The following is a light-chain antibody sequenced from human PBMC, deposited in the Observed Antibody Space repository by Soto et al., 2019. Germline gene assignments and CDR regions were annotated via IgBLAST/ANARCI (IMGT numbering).Light chain of an antibody. CDR2: GAS. Sequence: EIVMTQSHATLSVSPGARSTLSGRASQSVSSNLAWYQQKPGQAPRILIYGASTRATGIPARFSGSGSGTEFTLTIRRLQSEDFAVYYCQQYNNWPPGLTFGGGTKVAIK. V-gene: IGKV3-15*01. CDR1: QSVSSN. CDR3: QQYNNWPPGLT. J-gene: IGKJ4*02.